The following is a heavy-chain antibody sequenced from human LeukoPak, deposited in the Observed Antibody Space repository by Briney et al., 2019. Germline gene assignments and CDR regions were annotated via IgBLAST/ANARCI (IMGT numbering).Heavy chain of an antibody. CDR3: ARGLGSTSCYFDY. CDR2: INSDGSST. J-gene: IGHJ4*02. Sequence: GGSLRLSCAASGFTFSSYCMHWVRQAPGKGLVWVSRINSDGSSTSYADSVKGRFTISRDNAKNTLYLQMNSLRAEDTAVYYCARGLGSTSCYFDYWGQGTLVTVSS. V-gene: IGHV3-74*01. CDR1: GFTFSSYC. D-gene: IGHD2-2*01.